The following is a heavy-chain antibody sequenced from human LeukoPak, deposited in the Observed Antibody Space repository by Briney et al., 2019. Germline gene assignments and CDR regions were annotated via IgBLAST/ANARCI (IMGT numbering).Heavy chain of an antibody. J-gene: IGHJ6*02. CDR1: GFTFSSYG. Sequence: GRSLRLSCAASGFTFSSYGMYWVRQAPGKGLEWVAVISSDGSNKYYADSVKGRFTISRDNSKNTLYLQMNSLRAEDTAVYYCAKDPIPMAGYNYYRMDVWGQGTTVSVSS. V-gene: IGHV3-30*18. CDR2: ISSDGSNK. CDR3: AKDPIPMAGYNYYRMDV. D-gene: IGHD6-19*01.